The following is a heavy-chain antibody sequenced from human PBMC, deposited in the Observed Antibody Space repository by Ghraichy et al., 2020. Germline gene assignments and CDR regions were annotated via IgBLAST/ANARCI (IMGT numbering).Heavy chain of an antibody. J-gene: IGHJ6*02. D-gene: IGHD6-13*01. CDR3: ARGAGTGYYYYYGMDV. V-gene: IGHV1-3*01. CDR1: GYTFTSYA. CDR2: INAGNGNT. Sequence: ASVKVSCKASGYTFTSYAMHWVRQAPGQRLEWMGWINAGNGNTKYSQKFQGRVTITRDTSASTAYMELSSLRSEDTAVYYCARGAGTGYYYYYGMDVWGQGTTVTVSS.